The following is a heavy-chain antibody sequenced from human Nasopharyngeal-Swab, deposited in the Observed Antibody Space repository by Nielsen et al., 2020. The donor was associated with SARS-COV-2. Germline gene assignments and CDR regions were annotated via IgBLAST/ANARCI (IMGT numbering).Heavy chain of an antibody. CDR2: IWYDGSNK. D-gene: IGHD1/OR15-1a*01. CDR3: AREGLEQRVFDY. J-gene: IGHJ4*02. Sequence: GGSLRLSCAASGFTFSSYGMHWVRQAPGKGLEWVAVIWYDGSNKYYADSVKGRFTISRENAKNSLYLQMNSLRAGDTAVYYCAREGLEQRVFDYWGQGTLVTVSS. V-gene: IGHV3-33*01. CDR1: GFTFSSYG.